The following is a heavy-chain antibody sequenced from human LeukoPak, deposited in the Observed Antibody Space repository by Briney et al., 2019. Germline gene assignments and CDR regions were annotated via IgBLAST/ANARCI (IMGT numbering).Heavy chain of an antibody. V-gene: IGHV3-11*01. CDR3: ARLSGYDLSPYYFFDN. D-gene: IGHD5-12*01. CDR2: ISSSGNTI. Sequence: PGGSLRLSCAASGFTFSDYYMRWIRQAPGKGLEWVSYISSSGNTIYYADSVQGRLTISRDNAENSLYLQMNSLRADDTAVYYCARLSGYDLSPYYFFDNWGQGTLVTVSS. J-gene: IGHJ4*02. CDR1: GFTFSDYY.